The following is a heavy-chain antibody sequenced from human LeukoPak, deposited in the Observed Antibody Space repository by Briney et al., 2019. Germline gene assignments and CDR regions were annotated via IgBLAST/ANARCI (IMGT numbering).Heavy chain of an antibody. Sequence: SETLSLTCTVSGVSITSSSYYWGWLRQPPGKGREWIGSIYYSGNTYYNASLKSQVTISIDTSNNQFSLRLTPVTAADTAGYHCVRQTGSGLFILPGGQGTLVTVSS. J-gene: IGHJ4*02. CDR2: IYYSGNT. CDR3: VRQTGSGLFILP. CDR1: GVSITSSSYY. D-gene: IGHD3/OR15-3a*01. V-gene: IGHV4-39*01.